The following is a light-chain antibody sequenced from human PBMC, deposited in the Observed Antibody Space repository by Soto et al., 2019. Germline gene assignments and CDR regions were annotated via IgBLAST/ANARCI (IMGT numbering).Light chain of an antibody. CDR2: GAS. CDR3: QQYGTSIT. V-gene: IGKV3-20*01. J-gene: IGKJ5*01. CDR1: QSFSSSY. Sequence: EIVLTQSPGTLSLSPGERATLSCRASQSFSSSYLAWYQHKPGQAPRLLIYGASSRATGIPDRFSGSGSGTDFTLTISRLAPEDFAVYYCQQYGTSITFGQGTRLEI.